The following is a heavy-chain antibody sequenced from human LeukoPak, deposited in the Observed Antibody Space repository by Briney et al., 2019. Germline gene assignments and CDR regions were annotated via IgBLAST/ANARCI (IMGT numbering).Heavy chain of an antibody. CDR2: IYYSGST. D-gene: IGHD6-19*01. CDR3: ARSTDSGWYIWFDP. V-gene: IGHV4-39*07. CDR1: GGSISSSSYY. Sequence: SETLSLTCTVSGGSISSSSYYWGWIRQPPGKGLEWIGSIYYSGSTYYNPSLKSRVTISVDTSKNQFSLKLSSVTAADTAVYYCARSTDSGWYIWFDPWGQGALVTVSS. J-gene: IGHJ5*02.